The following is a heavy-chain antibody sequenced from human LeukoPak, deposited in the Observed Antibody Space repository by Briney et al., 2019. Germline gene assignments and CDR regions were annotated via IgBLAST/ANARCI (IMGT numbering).Heavy chain of an antibody. J-gene: IGHJ6*03. Sequence: SETLSLTCTVSGGSISSYYWSWIRQPPGKGLEWIGYIYYSGSTHYNPSLKSRVTISVDTSKNQFTLKLSSVTAADTAVYYCARTEESGYSYRYFRYYYYMDVWGKGTTVTVSS. V-gene: IGHV4-59*01. CDR1: GGSISSYY. D-gene: IGHD5-18*01. CDR3: ARTEESGYSYRYFRYYYYMDV. CDR2: IYYSGST.